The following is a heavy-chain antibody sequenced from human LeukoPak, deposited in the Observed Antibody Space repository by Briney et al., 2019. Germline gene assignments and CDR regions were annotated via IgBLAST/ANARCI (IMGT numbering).Heavy chain of an antibody. CDR2: ISTHNGNT. V-gene: IGHV1-18*01. CDR3: ASRGVVTATTGYFDY. Sequence: ASVTVSCTASVYTFTIYGISWVRQAPGQGLEWRGWISTHNGNTNYAQKLQGRVTMTTDTSASTAYMELRSLSSDDTAVYYCASRGVVTATTGYFDYWGQGTLITVSS. J-gene: IGHJ4*02. D-gene: IGHD2-21*02. CDR1: VYTFTIYG.